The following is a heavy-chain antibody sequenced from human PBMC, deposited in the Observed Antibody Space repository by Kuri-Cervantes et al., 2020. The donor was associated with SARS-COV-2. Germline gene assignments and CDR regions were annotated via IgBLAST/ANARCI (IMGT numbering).Heavy chain of an antibody. CDR2: IIPILGTA. CDR1: GGTFSSYA. J-gene: IGHJ3*02. D-gene: IGHD3-22*01. CDR3: ARGRGITMIVVGLDI. Sequence: SVKVSCKASGGTFSSYAISWVRQAPGQGLEWMGRIIPILGTANYAQKFQGRVTITADKSTSTAYMELSSLRSEDTAVYYCARGRGITMIVVGLDIWGQGTRVTVSS. V-gene: IGHV1-69*04.